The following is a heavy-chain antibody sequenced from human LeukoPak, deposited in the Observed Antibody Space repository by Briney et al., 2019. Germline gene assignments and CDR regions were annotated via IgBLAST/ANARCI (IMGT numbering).Heavy chain of an antibody. CDR2: IIPIFGTA. Sequence: SVKVSCKASGGTFSSYAISWVRQAPGQGLEWMGGIIPIFGTANYAQKFQGRVTITADESTSTAYMELSNLRSEDTAVYYCARDNDGGYSYGSFRYFQHWGQGTLVTVSS. J-gene: IGHJ1*01. CDR1: GGTFSSYA. V-gene: IGHV1-69*01. CDR3: ARDNDGGYSYGSFRYFQH. D-gene: IGHD5-18*01.